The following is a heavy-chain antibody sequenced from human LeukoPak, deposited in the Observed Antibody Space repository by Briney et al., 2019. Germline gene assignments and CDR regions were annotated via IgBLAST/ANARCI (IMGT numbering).Heavy chain of an antibody. CDR1: GGSISSGGYY. D-gene: IGHD3-16*01. V-gene: IGHV4-31*03. CDR3: AREAPYPKGEYAFDI. Sequence: KSSETLSLTCTVSGGSISSGGYYWSWIRQHPGKGLERIGYIYYSGSTYYNPSLKSRVTISVDTSKNQFSLKLSSVTAADTAVYYCAREAPYPKGEYAFDIWGQGTMVTVSS. CDR2: IYYSGST. J-gene: IGHJ3*02.